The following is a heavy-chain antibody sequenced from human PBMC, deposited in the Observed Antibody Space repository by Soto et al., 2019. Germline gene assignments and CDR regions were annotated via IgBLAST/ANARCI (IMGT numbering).Heavy chain of an antibody. V-gene: IGHV1-2*04. CDR2: INPNSGGR. J-gene: IGHJ3*02. CDR3: ARVEGNDAFDI. Sequence: VKVSCKASGYTFTGYYMHWVRQAPGQGLEWMGWINPNSGGRNYAQKFQGWVTMTRDTSISTAYMELSRLRSDDTAVYYCARVEGNDAFDIWGQGTMVTVSS. D-gene: IGHD3-10*01. CDR1: GYTFTGYY.